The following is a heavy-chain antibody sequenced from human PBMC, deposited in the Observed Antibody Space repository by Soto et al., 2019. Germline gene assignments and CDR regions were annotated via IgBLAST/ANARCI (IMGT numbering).Heavy chain of an antibody. D-gene: IGHD5-12*01. J-gene: IGHJ1*01. Sequence: ASVKVSCKASGGTFSSFGISWMRQAPGQGLEWMGGIIPVFGRPNYAQRFRGRLTITADESTNTSYMELIDLTSEDTAVYYCAREASGYDFWGQGTQVTVSS. CDR1: GGTFSSFG. CDR2: IIPVFGRP. V-gene: IGHV1-69*13. CDR3: AREASGYDF.